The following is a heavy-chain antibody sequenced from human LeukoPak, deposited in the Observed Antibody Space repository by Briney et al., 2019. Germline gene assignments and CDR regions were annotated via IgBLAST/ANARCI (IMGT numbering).Heavy chain of an antibody. CDR2: IDYSGST. Sequence: SQTLSLTCTVSGGSISSGGYYWPWIRQHPGKGLEWIGYIDYSGSTYYNPSLKSRVTISVYTSKNQFSLKLSSVTAADTAVYYCARGPYYYNGLDVWGQGTTVTVSS. CDR1: GGSISSGGYY. CDR3: ARGPYYYNGLDV. V-gene: IGHV4-31*03. J-gene: IGHJ6*02.